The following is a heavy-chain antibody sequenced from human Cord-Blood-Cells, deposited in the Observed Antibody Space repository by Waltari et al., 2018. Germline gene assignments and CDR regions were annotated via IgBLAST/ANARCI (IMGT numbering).Heavy chain of an antibody. CDR2: ISSSSSTI. Sequence: EVQLVESGGGLVQPGGSLSLSCAASGFTFSSYRMNWVRLAPGKGLEWVSYISSSSSTIYYADSVKGRFTISRDNAKNSLYLQMNSLRDEDTAVYYCARETVGESDYWGQGTLVTVSS. V-gene: IGHV3-48*02. D-gene: IGHD1-26*01. CDR3: ARETVGESDY. CDR1: GFTFSSYR. J-gene: IGHJ4*02.